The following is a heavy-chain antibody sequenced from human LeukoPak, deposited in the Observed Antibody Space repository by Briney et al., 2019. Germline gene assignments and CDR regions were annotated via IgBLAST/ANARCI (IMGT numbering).Heavy chain of an antibody. CDR2: FDPEDGET. CDR3: ATDLVVRGVTNYYYYGMDV. J-gene: IGHJ6*02. Sequence: ASVKVSCKVSGYTLTELSMHWVRQAPGKGLEGMGGFDPEDGETIYAQKFQGRVTMTEDTSTDTAYMELSSLRSEDTAVYYCATDLVVRGVTNYYYYGMDVWGQGTTVTVSS. CDR1: GYTLTELS. D-gene: IGHD3-10*01. V-gene: IGHV1-24*01.